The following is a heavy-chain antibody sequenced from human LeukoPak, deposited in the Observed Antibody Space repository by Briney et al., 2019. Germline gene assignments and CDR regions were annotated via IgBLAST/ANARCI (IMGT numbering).Heavy chain of an antibody. CDR2: ISYDGSNK. CDR1: GFTFSSYG. J-gene: IGHJ6*02. V-gene: IGHV3-30*18. Sequence: GGSLRLSCAASGFTFSSYGMRWVRQAPGKGLEWVAVISYDGSNKYYADSVKGRFTISRDNSKNTLYLQMNSLRAEDTAVYYCAKDYLGYRAVADSYYGMDVWGQGTTVTVS. CDR3: AKDYLGYRAVADSYYGMDV. D-gene: IGHD6-19*01.